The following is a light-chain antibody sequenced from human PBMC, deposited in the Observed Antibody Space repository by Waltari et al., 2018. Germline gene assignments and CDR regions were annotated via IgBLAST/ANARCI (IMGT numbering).Light chain of an antibody. CDR1: QSVLHSSNNKNY. CDR3: QQYFRAPYT. V-gene: IGKV4-1*01. J-gene: IGKJ2*01. Sequence: DIVMTQSPDSLAVSPGDRASINRQPSQSVLHSSNNKNYLAWYHQKPRQPPKLLIYWASTRDSGVPDRFSGSGSGTDFTLTISSLQAEDVAVYYCQQYFRAPYTFGQGTKLEIK. CDR2: WAS.